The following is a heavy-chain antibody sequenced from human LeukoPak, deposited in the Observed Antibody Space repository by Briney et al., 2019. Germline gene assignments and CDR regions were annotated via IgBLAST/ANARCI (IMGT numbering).Heavy chain of an antibody. CDR1: GFTVSSNY. V-gene: IGHV3-53*01. Sequence: PGGSLRLSCAASGFTVSSNYMSWVRRAPGKGLEWVSVIYSGGSTYYADSMKGRFTISRDNSKNTLYLQMNSLRAEDTAVYYCASAPAGPHDAFDIWGQGTMVTVSS. D-gene: IGHD1-14*01. CDR2: IYSGGST. CDR3: ASAPAGPHDAFDI. J-gene: IGHJ3*02.